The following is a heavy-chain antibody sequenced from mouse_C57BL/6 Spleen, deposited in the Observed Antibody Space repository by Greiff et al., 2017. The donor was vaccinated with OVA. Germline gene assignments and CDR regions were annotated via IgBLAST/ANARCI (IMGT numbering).Heavy chain of an antibody. V-gene: IGHV1-59*01. CDR2: IDPTDSYT. Sequence: QVQLQQPGAELVRPGTSVKLSCKASGYTFTSYWMNWVKQRPGQGLEWIGVIDPTDSYTNYNQKFKGKATLTVDTSSSTAYMQLSSLTSEDSAVYYCARSYDGYNWYFDVWGTGTTVTVSS. J-gene: IGHJ1*03. D-gene: IGHD2-3*01. CDR3: ARSYDGYNWYFDV. CDR1: GYTFTSYW.